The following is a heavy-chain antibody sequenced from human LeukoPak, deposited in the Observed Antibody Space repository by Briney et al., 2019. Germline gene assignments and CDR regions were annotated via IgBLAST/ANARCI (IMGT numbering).Heavy chain of an antibody. D-gene: IGHD5-24*01. V-gene: IGHV3-7*04. Sequence: GGSLRLSCVASGFPFSSYWMTWVRQAPGKGLEWVANIKQDGSKKSYVDSVKGRFTISRDNAKNSLYLQKNSLRAEDTAIYYCTRVGYIDEGIDYWGQGTLVTVSS. J-gene: IGHJ4*02. CDR2: IKQDGSKK. CDR3: TRVGYIDEGIDY. CDR1: GFPFSSYW.